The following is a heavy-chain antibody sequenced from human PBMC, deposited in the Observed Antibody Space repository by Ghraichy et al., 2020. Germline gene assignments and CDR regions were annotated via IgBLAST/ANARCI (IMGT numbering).Heavy chain of an antibody. V-gene: IGHV1-18*01. J-gene: IGHJ4*02. Sequence: ASVKVSCKASGYTFTSYGISWVRQAPGQGLEWMGWISAYNGNTNYAQKLQGRVTMTTDTSTSTAYMELRSLRSDDTAVYYCARFPFDWQWLVETEFDYWGQGTLVTVSS. CDR2: ISAYNGNT. CDR1: GYTFTSYG. D-gene: IGHD6-19*01. CDR3: ARFPFDWQWLVETEFDY.